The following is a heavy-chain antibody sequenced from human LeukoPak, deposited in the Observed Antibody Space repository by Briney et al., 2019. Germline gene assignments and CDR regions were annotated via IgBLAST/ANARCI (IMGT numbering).Heavy chain of an antibody. CDR1: GYTFTSYG. CDR2: ISAYNGNT. Sequence: ASVKVACKASGYTFTSYGISWVRQAPGQGLEWMGWISAYNGNTNYAQKLQGRVTMTTDTSTSTAYMELRSLRSDDTAVYYCARGRYYYDSSGYSHWGQGTLVTVSS. D-gene: IGHD3-22*01. CDR3: ARGRYYYDSSGYSH. V-gene: IGHV1-18*01. J-gene: IGHJ4*02.